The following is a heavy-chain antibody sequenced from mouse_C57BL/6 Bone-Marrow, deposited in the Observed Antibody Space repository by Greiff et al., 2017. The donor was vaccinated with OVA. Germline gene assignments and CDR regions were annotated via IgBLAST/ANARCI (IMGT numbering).Heavy chain of an antibody. D-gene: IGHD4-1*01. CDR1: GYTFTSYW. CDR2: IDPSDSYT. CDR3: ARWGWDVGGYFDV. J-gene: IGHJ1*03. Sequence: QVQLQQPGAELVRPGTSVKLSCKASGYTFTSYWMHWVKQRPGQGLEWIGVIDPSDSYTNYNQKFKGKATLTVDTSSSTAYMQLSSLTSEDSAVYCCARWGWDVGGYFDVWGTGTTVTVSS. V-gene: IGHV1-59*01.